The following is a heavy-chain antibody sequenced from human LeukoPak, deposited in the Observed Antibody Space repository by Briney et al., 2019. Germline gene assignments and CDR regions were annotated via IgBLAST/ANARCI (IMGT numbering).Heavy chain of an antibody. J-gene: IGHJ4*02. D-gene: IGHD1-26*01. V-gene: IGHV3-23*01. Sequence: PGGSLRLSCAASGITFSSYAMHWVRQAPGKGLEWVSGISGSGGSTYYADSVKGRFTISRDNSKNTLYLQMNSLRAEDTAVYYCAKDRSAARVGATPTYYFDYWGQGTLVTVSS. CDR2: ISGSGGST. CDR3: AKDRSAARVGATPTYYFDY. CDR1: GITFSSYA.